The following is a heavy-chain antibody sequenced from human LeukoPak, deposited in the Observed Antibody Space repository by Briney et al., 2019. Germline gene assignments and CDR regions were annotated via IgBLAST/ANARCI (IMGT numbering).Heavy chain of an antibody. Sequence: ASVKVSCKASGYTFTTYYMHWVRQAPGQGLEYMGITNPSSGSTYYVQKFQGRVTMTWDTSTSTVYMELSSLRLEDTAVYYCAREFPRTYYFDYWGQGTLVTVSS. V-gene: IGHV1-46*01. CDR2: TNPSSGST. J-gene: IGHJ4*02. D-gene: IGHD1-7*01. CDR1: GYTFTTYY. CDR3: AREFPRTYYFDY.